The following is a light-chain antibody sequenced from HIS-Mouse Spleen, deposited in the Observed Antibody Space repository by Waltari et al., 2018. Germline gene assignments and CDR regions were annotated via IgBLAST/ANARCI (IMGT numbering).Light chain of an antibody. CDR3: YSTDSSGNHRV. CDR2: DDS. J-gene: IGLJ2*01. V-gene: IGLV3-10*01. Sequence: SYELTQPPSVSVSPGQTARINCSGDALPNKSAYWYQQKSGQAPVLVIYDDSKRPSGIPERFSGSSSGTMATLTISGAQVEDEADYYCYSTDSSGNHRVFGGGTKLTVL. CDR1: ALPNKS.